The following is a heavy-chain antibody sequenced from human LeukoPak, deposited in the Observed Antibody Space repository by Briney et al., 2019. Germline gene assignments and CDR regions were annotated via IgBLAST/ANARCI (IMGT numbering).Heavy chain of an antibody. CDR3: ADTAMVTDY. CDR1: GFTFSGYA. Sequence: PGGSLRLSCAASGFTFSGYAMHWVRQAPGKGLEWVAVISYDGSNKYYADSVKGRFTISRDNSKNTLYLQMNSLRAEDTAVYYCADTAMVTDYWGQGTLVTVSS. V-gene: IGHV3-30-3*01. D-gene: IGHD5-18*01. CDR2: ISYDGSNK. J-gene: IGHJ4*02.